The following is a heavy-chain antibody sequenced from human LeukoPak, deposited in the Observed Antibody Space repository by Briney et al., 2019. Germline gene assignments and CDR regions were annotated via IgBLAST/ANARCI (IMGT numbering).Heavy chain of an antibody. V-gene: IGHV4-34*01. CDR1: GGSFGGYY. CDR2: INHGGST. CDR3: ARGQWYPIVATHKGSRYFDY. Sequence: SETLSLTCAVYGGSFGGYYWSWIRQPPGKGLEWIGEINHGGSTNYNPSLKSRVTISVDTSKNQFSLKLSSVTAADTAVYYCARGQWYPIVATHKGSRYFDYWGQGTLVTVSS. D-gene: IGHD5-12*01. J-gene: IGHJ4*02.